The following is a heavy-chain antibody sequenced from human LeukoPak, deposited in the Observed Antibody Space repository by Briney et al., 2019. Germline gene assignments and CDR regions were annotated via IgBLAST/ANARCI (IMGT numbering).Heavy chain of an antibody. Sequence: PGGSLRLSCAASGFTFSSYRMNWVRQAPGKGLEWVSSISSSSSYIYYADSVKGRFTISRDNAKNSLYLQMNSLRAEDTAVYYCARESYYYDSSGYYFWFDPWGQGTLVTVSS. V-gene: IGHV3-21*01. J-gene: IGHJ5*02. CDR2: ISSSSSYI. CDR1: GFTFSSYR. CDR3: ARESYYYDSSGYYFWFDP. D-gene: IGHD3-22*01.